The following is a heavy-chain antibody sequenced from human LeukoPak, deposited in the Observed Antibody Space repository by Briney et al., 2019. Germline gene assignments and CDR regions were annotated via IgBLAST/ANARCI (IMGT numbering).Heavy chain of an antibody. V-gene: IGHV1-69*02. CDR1: RDTFSSYS. CDR3: AGEYDDISH. Sequence: ASVKVSCKASRDTFSSYSFIWVRQAPGQGLEWMGRINPILGLANYAQNFQVRLTITADTSTNTASMELSSLTSEDTGVYYCAGEYDDISHWGQGTLVTVAS. D-gene: IGHD3-9*01. J-gene: IGHJ4*02. CDR2: INPILGLA.